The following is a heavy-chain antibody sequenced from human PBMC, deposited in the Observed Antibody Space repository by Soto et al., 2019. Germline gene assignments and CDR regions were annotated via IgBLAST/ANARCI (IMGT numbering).Heavy chain of an antibody. Sequence: GGALRLSCAASGFTFSRYAMSWVRQAPGKGLEWVSAISGSGGSTYYADSVKGRFTISRDNSKNTLYLQMNSLRAEDTAVYYCALDFWRGLAVAGFDYWGQGTLVTVSS. CDR3: ALDFWRGLAVAGFDY. D-gene: IGHD6-19*01. V-gene: IGHV3-23*01. J-gene: IGHJ4*02. CDR2: ISGSGGST. CDR1: GFTFSRYA.